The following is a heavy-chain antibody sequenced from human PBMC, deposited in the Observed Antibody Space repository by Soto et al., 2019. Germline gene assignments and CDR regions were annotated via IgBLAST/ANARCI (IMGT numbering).Heavy chain of an antibody. CDR3: ARDSGNLSTYERDALEF. CDR2: MWYDGRNI. CDR1: GLTVSSYG. V-gene: IGHV3-33*01. Sequence: FLKLPFSPYGLTVSSYGVHQVRQAPRTGQEWVAVMWYDGRNIIYADSVKGRFNIARENSRNIVYFQMNIKRVEDTGLYYCARDSGNLSTYERDALEFWGQATKVTV. J-gene: IGHJ3*01. D-gene: IGHD3-3*01.